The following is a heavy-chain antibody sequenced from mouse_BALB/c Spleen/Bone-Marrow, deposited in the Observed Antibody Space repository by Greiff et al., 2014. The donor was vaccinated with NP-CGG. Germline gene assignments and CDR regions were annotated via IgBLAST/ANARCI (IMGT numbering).Heavy chain of an antibody. CDR3: ARGSYYYGSSSPWFAY. D-gene: IGHD1-1*01. J-gene: IGHJ3*01. CDR2: ISPGSGTT. Sequence: DLVKPGASVKLSCKASGYTFTSYWINWIKQRPGQGLEWIGRISPGSGTTYYNEMFKGKATLTVDTSPTTAYIQLSSLSSEDCAVYFCARGSYYYGSSSPWFAYWGQGTLVTVSA. V-gene: IGHV1S41*01. CDR1: GYTFTSYW.